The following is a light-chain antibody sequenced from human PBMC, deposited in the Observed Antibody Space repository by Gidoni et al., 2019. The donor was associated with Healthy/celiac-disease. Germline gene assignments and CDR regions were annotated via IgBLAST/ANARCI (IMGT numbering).Light chain of an antibody. V-gene: IGKV3-20*01. CDR1: QSVSSSY. Sequence: EIVLTQSPGTLSLSPGERATLSCRASQSVSSSYLAWYQQKPGQAPRLLIYGASSRATVIPDRCSGSGSGTDFTLTISRLEPEDFAVYYCQQYGSSPPITFXHXTRLEIK. J-gene: IGKJ5*01. CDR3: QQYGSSPPIT. CDR2: GAS.